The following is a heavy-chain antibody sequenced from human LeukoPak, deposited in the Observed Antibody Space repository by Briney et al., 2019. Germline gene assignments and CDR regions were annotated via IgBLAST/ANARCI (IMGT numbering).Heavy chain of an antibody. Sequence: QSGGSLRLSCAASGFTFSSYWMHWVRQAPGKGLVWVSRIKSDGSSTSYADSVKGRFTISRDNSKNTLSLQMNSLRVEDTAMYFCAKDIQLSTWGLGTMVTVSS. CDR2: IKSDGSST. CDR3: AKDIQLST. V-gene: IGHV3-74*01. D-gene: IGHD5-24*01. J-gene: IGHJ3*01. CDR1: GFTFSSYW.